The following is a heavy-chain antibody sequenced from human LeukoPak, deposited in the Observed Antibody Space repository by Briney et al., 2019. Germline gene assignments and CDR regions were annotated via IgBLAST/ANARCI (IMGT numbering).Heavy chain of an antibody. CDR2: FDPEDGET. CDR1: GYTLTELS. D-gene: IGHD4-17*01. V-gene: IGHV1-24*01. J-gene: IGHJ5*02. Sequence: ASVKVSCKVSGYTLTELSMHWVRQAPGKGLEWMGGFDPEDGETIYAQKFQGRVTMTEDTSTDTAYMELSSLRSEDTAVYYCARDLASYGDYPNWFDPWGQGTLVTVSS. CDR3: ARDLASYGDYPNWFDP.